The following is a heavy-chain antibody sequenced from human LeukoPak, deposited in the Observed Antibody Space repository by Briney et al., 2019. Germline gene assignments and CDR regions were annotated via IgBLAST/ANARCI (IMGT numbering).Heavy chain of an antibody. D-gene: IGHD3-3*01. J-gene: IGHJ4*02. CDR2: ISSSSSTI. V-gene: IGHV3-48*02. CDR3: ARDRPRDFWSGYGLGLFDY. CDR1: GFTFSSYS. Sequence: GGSLRLSCAASGFTFSSYSMNWVRQPPGKGLEWVSYISSSSSTIYYADSVKGRFTISRDNAKNSLYLQMNSLRDEDTAVYYCARDRPRDFWSGYGLGLFDYWGQGTLVTVSS.